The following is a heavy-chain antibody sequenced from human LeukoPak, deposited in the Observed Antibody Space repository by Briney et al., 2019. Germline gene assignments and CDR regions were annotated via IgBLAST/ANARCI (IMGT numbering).Heavy chain of an antibody. D-gene: IGHD5-24*01. CDR1: GFTFSNYD. J-gene: IGHJ4*02. CDR3: ARHGYNYGFDY. CDR2: IWYDGSNK. Sequence: PGRSLRLSLAASGFTFSNYDVHWVRQAPGKGLEWVAVIWYDGSNKYYVDSVKGRFTISRDISKNTLYLQMNSLSAEDTAVYYCARHGYNYGFDYWGQGTLVTVSS. V-gene: IGHV3-33*01.